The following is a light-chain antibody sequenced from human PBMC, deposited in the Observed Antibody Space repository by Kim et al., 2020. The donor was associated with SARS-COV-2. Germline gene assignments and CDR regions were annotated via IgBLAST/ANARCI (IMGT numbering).Light chain of an antibody. CDR1: QSIRNW. CDR3: QQYNDYSRT. J-gene: IGKJ1*01. CDR2: EAS. Sequence: GSVGDTVTITCRASQSIRNWLAWYQQKPGKAPKLLIYEASSLESGVPSRFSGSGSETEFTLTISSLQPGDFATYYCQQYNDYSRTFGRGTKVDIK. V-gene: IGKV1-5*03.